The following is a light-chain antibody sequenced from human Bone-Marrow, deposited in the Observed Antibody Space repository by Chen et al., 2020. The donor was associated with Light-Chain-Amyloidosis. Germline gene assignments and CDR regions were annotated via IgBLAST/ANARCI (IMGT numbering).Light chain of an antibody. J-gene: IGLJ1*01. Sequence: QAALTQPRSVSGSPGQSVSISCTGTSSDVGGYDFVSWYQKHPVKAPKLMIYDVSKRPSGVPDRFSGYKSGNTASLTISGLQADDEADYYCCSYAGSYSLYVFGSGTKVTVL. CDR3: CSYAGSYSLYV. CDR1: SSDVGGYDF. CDR2: DVS. V-gene: IGLV2-11*01.